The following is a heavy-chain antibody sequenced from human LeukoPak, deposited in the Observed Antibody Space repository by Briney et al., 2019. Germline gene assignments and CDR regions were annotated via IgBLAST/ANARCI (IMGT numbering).Heavy chain of an antibody. CDR3: TTIMITFGGVIDPRPY. CDR2: IKSKTDGGTT. CDR1: GFTFSNAW. Sequence: GGSLRLSCAASGFTFSNAWMSWVRQAPGKGLEWVGRIKSKTDGGTTDYAAPVKGRFTISRDDSKNTLYLQMNSLKTEDTAVYYCTTIMITFGGVIDPRPYWGQGTLVTVSS. V-gene: IGHV3-15*01. D-gene: IGHD3-16*02. J-gene: IGHJ4*02.